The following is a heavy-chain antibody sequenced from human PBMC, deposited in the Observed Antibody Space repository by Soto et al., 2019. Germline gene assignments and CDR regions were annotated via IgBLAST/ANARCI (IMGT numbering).Heavy chain of an antibody. D-gene: IGHD3-10*01. V-gene: IGHV1-3*01. J-gene: IGHJ6*02. CDR3: ARGPLLWGDV. CDR2: INAGNGNT. Sequence: GASVKVSCKASGYTFSSYGINWMRQAPGQRLEWMGWINAGNGNTKYSQKFQGRVTITRDTSASTAYMELSSLRSEDTAVYYCARGPLLWGDVWGQGTTVTVSS. CDR1: GYTFSSYG.